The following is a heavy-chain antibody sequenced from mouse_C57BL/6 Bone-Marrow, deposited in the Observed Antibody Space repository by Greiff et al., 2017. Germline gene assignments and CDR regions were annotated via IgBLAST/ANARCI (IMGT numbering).Heavy chain of an antibody. D-gene: IGHD2-4*01. Sequence: EVKVVESGGGLVQPGGSLKLSCAASGFTFSDYGMAWVRQAPRKGPEWVAFISNLAYSIYYADTVTGRFTISRENAKNTLYLEMSSLRSEDTAMYYCARHDSFYYYAMDYWGQGTSVTVSS. CDR2: ISNLAYSI. J-gene: IGHJ4*01. V-gene: IGHV5-15*01. CDR1: GFTFSDYG. CDR3: ARHDSFYYYAMDY.